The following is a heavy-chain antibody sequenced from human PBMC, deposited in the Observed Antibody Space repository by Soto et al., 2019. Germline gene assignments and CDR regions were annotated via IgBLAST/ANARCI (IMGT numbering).Heavy chain of an antibody. CDR1: GGSISSGGYY. CDR2: IYYSGST. V-gene: IGHV4-31*03. Sequence: SETLSLTCTVSGGSISSGGYYWSWIRQHPGKGLEWIGYIYYSGSTYYNPSLKSRVTISVDTSKNQFSLKLSSVTAADTAVYYCARDRYYYDSSGYYRDRYYYYYGMGVWGQGTTVTVSS. CDR3: ARDRYYYDSSGYYRDRYYYYYGMGV. D-gene: IGHD3-22*01. J-gene: IGHJ6*02.